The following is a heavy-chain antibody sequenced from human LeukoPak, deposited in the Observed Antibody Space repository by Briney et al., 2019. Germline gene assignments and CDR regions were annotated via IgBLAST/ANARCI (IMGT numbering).Heavy chain of an antibody. J-gene: IGHJ4*02. D-gene: IGHD6-13*01. CDR2: INSDGSST. Sequence: PGGSLRLSCAASGFTLSSYWMHWVRQAPGKGLVWVSRINSDGSSTSYADSVKGRFTTSRDNAKNTLYLQMNSLRVEDTGVYYCARIASHSSSWYDGGYWGQGTLVTVSS. CDR1: GFTLSSYW. CDR3: ARIASHSSSWYDGGY. V-gene: IGHV3-74*01.